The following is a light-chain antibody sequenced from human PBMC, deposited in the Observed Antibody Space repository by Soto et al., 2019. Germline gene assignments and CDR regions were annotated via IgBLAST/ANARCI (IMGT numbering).Light chain of an antibody. J-gene: IGKJ4*01. CDR1: QSVSNNY. V-gene: IGKV3-20*01. CDR2: GAS. CDR3: QQYGSSGLT. Sequence: EIVLTQSPGTLSLSPGERLALSCSTSQSVSNNYLAWYQLKPGQAPRFLIYGASNRATGIPDRFSGSGSGTDFTLTISRLEPEDSAVYYCQQYGSSGLTFGGGTKVDIK.